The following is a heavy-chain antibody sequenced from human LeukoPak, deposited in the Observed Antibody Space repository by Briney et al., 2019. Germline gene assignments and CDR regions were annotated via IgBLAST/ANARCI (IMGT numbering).Heavy chain of an antibody. CDR1: GFAFNTYW. J-gene: IGHJ5*01. CDR2: INGDGSST. CDR3: AREKGSSNYDS. D-gene: IGHD4-11*01. Sequence: GGSLILSCAASGFAFNTYWIHWVRQIPGKGLVWVSRINGDGSSTAYADSVKGRFTISRDNAKNTLYLQMNSLRAEDTAVYSCAREKGSSNYDSWGQGTLVTVSS. V-gene: IGHV3-74*03.